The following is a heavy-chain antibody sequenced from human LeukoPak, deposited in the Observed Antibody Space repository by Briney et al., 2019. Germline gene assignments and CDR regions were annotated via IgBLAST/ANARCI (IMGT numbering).Heavy chain of an antibody. D-gene: IGHD5-18*01. V-gene: IGHV3-21*04. CDR1: GFTFSSYS. CDR3: AKDIYSYVHPIDY. Sequence: PGGSLRLSCAASGFTFSSYSMNWVRQAPGKGLEWVSSISSSSSYIYYADSVKGRFTISRDNAKSSLYLQMNSLRAEDTAVYYCAKDIYSYVHPIDYWGQGTLVTVSS. CDR2: ISSSSSYI. J-gene: IGHJ4*02.